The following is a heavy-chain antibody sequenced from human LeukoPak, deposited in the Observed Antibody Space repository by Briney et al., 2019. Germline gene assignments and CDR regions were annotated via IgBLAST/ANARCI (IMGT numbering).Heavy chain of an antibody. CDR3: AREGPAYCTLDY. D-gene: IGHD2-8*01. Sequence: SSETLSLXCTVSGGSISSGSYYWSWIRQPAGKGLEWIGRIYTSGSTNYNPSLKSRVTISVDTSKNQFSLKLSSVTAADTAVYCCAREGPAYCTLDYWGQGTLVTVSS. CDR2: IYTSGST. V-gene: IGHV4-61*02. J-gene: IGHJ4*02. CDR1: GGSISSGSYY.